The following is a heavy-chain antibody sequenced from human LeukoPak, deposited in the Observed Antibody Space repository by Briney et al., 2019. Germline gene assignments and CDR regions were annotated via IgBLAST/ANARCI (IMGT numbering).Heavy chain of an antibody. J-gene: IGHJ4*02. CDR3: ARDPARGYSYGALY. CDR2: ISSSSSTI. D-gene: IGHD5-18*01. Sequence: GGSLRLSCAASGFTFSSYSMNWVRQAPGKGLEWVSYISSSSSTIYYADSVKGRFTVSRGNAKNSLYLQMNSLRAEDTAVYYCARDPARGYSYGALYWGQGTLVTVSS. CDR1: GFTFSSYS. V-gene: IGHV3-48*01.